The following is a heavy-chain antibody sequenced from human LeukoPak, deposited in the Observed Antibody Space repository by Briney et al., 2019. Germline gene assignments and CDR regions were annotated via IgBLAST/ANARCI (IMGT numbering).Heavy chain of an antibody. J-gene: IGHJ4*02. CDR1: GYTFTNYY. CDR2: INSSGGGT. D-gene: IGHD3-16*01. V-gene: IGHV1-46*01. CDR3: ARDGGVRYLDY. Sequence: ASVKVSCKAPGYTFTNYYLHWVRQAPGQGLEWMGIINSSGGGTSYAQRFQGRVTMTRDTSTSTVYMELSSLRSDDTAIYYCARDGGVRYLDYWGQGTLVTVSS.